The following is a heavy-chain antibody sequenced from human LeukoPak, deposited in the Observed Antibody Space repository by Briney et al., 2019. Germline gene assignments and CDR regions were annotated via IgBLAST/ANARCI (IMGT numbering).Heavy chain of an antibody. J-gene: IGHJ4*02. D-gene: IGHD3-22*01. CDR2: IIPIFGTA. CDR3: ATDRYYYDSSGSS. V-gene: IGHV1-69*05. Sequence: SVKVSCKASGGTFSSYAISWVRQAPGQGLEWMGGIIPIFGTANYAQKFQGRVTITTDESTSTAYMELSSLRSEDTAVYYCATDRYYYDSSGSSWGQGTLVTVSS. CDR1: GGTFSSYA.